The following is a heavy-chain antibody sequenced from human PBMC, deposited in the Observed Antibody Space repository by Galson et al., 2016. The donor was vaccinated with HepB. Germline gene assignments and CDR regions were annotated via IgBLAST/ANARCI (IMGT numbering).Heavy chain of an antibody. CDR2: FYISGTT. D-gene: IGHD3-10*01. CDR1: GASVTDYY. V-gene: IGHV4-4*07. Sequence: SETLSLTCAVSGASVTDYYWSWIRQPAGKGLEWVGRFYISGTTNYNPSLRSRVAMSADTSANLFSLKLLSVTAADTAIYYCARVSPARDVWSREFYDHWGQGALVTVSS. CDR3: ARVSPARDVWSREFYDH. J-gene: IGHJ5*02.